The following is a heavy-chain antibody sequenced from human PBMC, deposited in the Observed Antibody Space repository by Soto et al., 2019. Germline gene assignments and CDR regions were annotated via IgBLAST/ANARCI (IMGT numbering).Heavy chain of an antibody. CDR1: GYTFTSYY. D-gene: IGHD3-22*01. J-gene: IGHJ4*02. V-gene: IGHV1-8*01. CDR2: MNPNSGNT. CDR3: ARGRTMMTILGPLWY. Sequence: ASVNVSFKSSGYTFTSYYVNWVRQATGQGLEWMGWMNPNSGNTGYAQKFQGRVTMTRNTSISTAYMELSSLRSEDTAVYYCARGRTMMTILGPLWYWGQGTLVTVSS.